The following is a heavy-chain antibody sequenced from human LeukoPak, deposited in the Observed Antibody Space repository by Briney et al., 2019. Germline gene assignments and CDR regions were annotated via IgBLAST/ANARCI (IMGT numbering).Heavy chain of an antibody. J-gene: IGHJ4*02. CDR2: IWYDGSNK. D-gene: IGHD7-27*01. CDR3: ARDEPALGFDY. Sequence: GRSLRLSCAASGFTFSSYGMHWVRQAPGKGLEWVAVIWYDGSNKYYADSVKGRFTISRDNSKIALYLHMNSLRAEDTAVYYCARDEPALGFDYWGQGTLVTVSS. V-gene: IGHV3-33*01. CDR1: GFTFSSYG.